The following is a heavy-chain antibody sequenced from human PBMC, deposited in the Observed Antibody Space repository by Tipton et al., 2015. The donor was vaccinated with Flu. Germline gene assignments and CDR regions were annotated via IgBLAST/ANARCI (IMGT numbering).Heavy chain of an antibody. Sequence: AASGFTFSSYEMNWVRQAPGKGLEWISYISGSGDTIHYADSVKGRLTVSRDNAKNSMYLQVNNLRAEDTAVYYCARERPTSFNDYNNGHLEYWGQGTLVTVSS. V-gene: IGHV3-48*03. J-gene: IGHJ4*02. CDR1: GFTFSSYE. CDR2: ISGSGDTI. D-gene: IGHD4-11*01. CDR3: ARERPTSFNDYNNGHLEY.